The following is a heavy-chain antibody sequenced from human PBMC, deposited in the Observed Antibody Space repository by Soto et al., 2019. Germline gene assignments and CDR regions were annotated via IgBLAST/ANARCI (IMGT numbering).Heavy chain of an antibody. V-gene: IGHV3-23*01. Sequence: GGSLRLSCAASGFTFSSYAMSWVRQAPGKGLEWVSAISGSGGSTYYADSVKGRFTISRDNSKNTLYLQMNSLRAEDTAVYYCASGDSGYDFGIWGQGTMVTVSS. D-gene: IGHD5-12*01. CDR3: ASGDSGYDFGI. J-gene: IGHJ3*02. CDR1: GFTFSSYA. CDR2: ISGSGGST.